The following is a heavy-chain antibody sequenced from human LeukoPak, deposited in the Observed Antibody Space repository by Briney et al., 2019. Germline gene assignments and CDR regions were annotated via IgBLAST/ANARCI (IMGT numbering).Heavy chain of an antibody. V-gene: IGHV4-59*01. CDR2: IYYSGST. J-gene: IGHJ3*02. D-gene: IGHD3-3*01. CDR1: GGSISSYY. CDR3: ARVGTYYDFWSGVDI. Sequence: ASETLSLTCTVSGGSISSYYWSWIRQPPGKGLEWIGYIYYSGSTNYNPSLKSRVTISVDTSKNQFSLKLSSVTAADTVAYYCARVGTYYDFWSGVDIWGQGTMVTVSS.